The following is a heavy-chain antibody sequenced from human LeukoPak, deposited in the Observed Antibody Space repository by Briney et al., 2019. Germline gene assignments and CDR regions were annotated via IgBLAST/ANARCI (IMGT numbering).Heavy chain of an antibody. V-gene: IGHV3-49*05. J-gene: IGHJ4*02. D-gene: IGHD6-19*01. CDR1: GITFGDYA. Sequence: KPGGSLRLSCTASGITFGDYAMSWFRQAPGKGLEWVGLIRSKAYGGTTEYAASVKGRFTISRDDSKSIAYLQMNSLKTEDTAVYYSTRAYGSGWSDYWGQGTLVTVSS. CDR3: TRAYGSGWSDY. CDR2: IRSKAYGGTT.